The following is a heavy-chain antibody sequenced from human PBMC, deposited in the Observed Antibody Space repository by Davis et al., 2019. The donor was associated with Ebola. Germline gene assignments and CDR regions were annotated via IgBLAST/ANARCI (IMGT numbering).Heavy chain of an antibody. D-gene: IGHD3-3*01. CDR2: INPHNGNT. V-gene: IGHV1-18*04. CDR1: GYTFTNYG. J-gene: IGHJ3*02. CDR3: AREWTIFGVVGDAFDI. Sequence: ASVKVSCKASGYTFTNYGITWVRQAPGQGLEWMGWINPHNGNTNYAQNVQGRVTLTTDTSTSTAYMEVGSLRSDDTAVYYCAREWTIFGVVGDAFDIWGQGTMVTVSS.